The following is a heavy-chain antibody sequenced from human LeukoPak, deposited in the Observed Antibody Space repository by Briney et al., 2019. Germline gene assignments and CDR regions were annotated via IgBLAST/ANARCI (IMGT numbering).Heavy chain of an antibody. Sequence: SEALSLTCTVSIGSLRGIKVYYWNSIRPPPGRGLEWIGLFTYSGYTDHSPSLKGRVNISIDKSKNKFSLNLSSVTAADTAVYFCARQGKFCTTTSCSIRDAFDIWGQGTTVIVSS. J-gene: IGHJ3*02. V-gene: IGHV4-61*01. CDR3: ARQGKFCTTTSCSIRDAFDI. D-gene: IGHD2-2*01. CDR1: IGSLRGIKVYY. CDR2: FTYSGYT.